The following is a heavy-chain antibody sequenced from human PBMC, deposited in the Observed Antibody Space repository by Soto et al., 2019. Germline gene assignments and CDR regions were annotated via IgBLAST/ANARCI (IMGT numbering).Heavy chain of an antibody. CDR1: GFTFSSYW. CDR3: AREGSNYVFVY. Sequence: EVQLVESGGGLVQPGGSLRLSCAASGFTFSSYWMSWVRQAPGKGLEWVANIKQDGSEKYYVDSVKGRFTISRDNAKNSLYLQMNSLRAADTAVYYCAREGSNYVFVYWGQGTLVTVSS. V-gene: IGHV3-7*04. CDR2: IKQDGSEK. J-gene: IGHJ4*02. D-gene: IGHD4-4*01.